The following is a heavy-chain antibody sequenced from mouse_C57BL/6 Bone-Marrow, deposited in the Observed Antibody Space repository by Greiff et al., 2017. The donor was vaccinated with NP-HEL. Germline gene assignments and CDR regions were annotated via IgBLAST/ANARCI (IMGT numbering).Heavy chain of an antibody. V-gene: IGHV1-55*01. CDR1: GYTFTSYW. Sequence: ESGAELVKPGASVKMSCKASGYTFTSYWITWVKQRPGQGLEWIGDIYPGSGSTNYNEKFKSKATLTVDTSSSTAYMQLSSLTSEDSAVYYCARDEGYDPYWYFDVWGTGTTVTVSS. D-gene: IGHD2-2*01. CDR2: IYPGSGST. J-gene: IGHJ1*03. CDR3: ARDEGYDPYWYFDV.